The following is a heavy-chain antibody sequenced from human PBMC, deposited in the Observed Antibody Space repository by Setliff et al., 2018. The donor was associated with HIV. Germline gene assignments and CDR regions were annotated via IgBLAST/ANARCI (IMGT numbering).Heavy chain of an antibody. J-gene: IGHJ2*01. CDR1: RLTLSSNY. CDR3: ARGRMTTFGGLVAHWFFDL. Sequence: LRLSCSASRLTLSSNYMTWVRQSPGKGLEWVSTIYPGGSTYYADSIKGRFTISRENAKNTVYLQMHSLRSEDTAVYYCARGRMTTFGGLVAHWFFDLWGRGTLVTVSS. CDR2: IYPGGST. V-gene: IGHV3-66*02. D-gene: IGHD3-16*02.